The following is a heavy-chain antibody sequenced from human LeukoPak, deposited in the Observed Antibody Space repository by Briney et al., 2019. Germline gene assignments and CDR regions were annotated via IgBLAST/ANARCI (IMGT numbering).Heavy chain of an antibody. CDR1: GFPFSSYW. CDR3: ARGVVYNYGLDY. D-gene: IGHD5-18*01. V-gene: IGHV3-7*05. J-gene: IGHJ4*02. CDR2: INQDGSEK. Sequence: PGGSLRLSCAASGFPFSSYWMSWVRQAPGKGLEWVANINQDGSEKYYVDSVKGRFTISRDNAKKSLYLQMNSLRAEDTAVYYCARGVVYNYGLDYWGQGTLVTVSS.